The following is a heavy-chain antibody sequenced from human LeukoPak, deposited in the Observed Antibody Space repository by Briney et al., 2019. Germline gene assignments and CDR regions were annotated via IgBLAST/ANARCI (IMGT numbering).Heavy chain of an antibody. D-gene: IGHD3-22*01. V-gene: IGHV3-23*01. CDR1: GFTFTSYS. J-gene: IGHJ5*02. Sequence: GSLRLSCAASGFTFTSYSMNWVRQAPGKGLEWVSTISGGGGSTYYADSVKGRFTISRDNSKNTLYLQMNSLRAEDTAVYYCAKDPWGRNYYDSSGYSAWGQGTLVTVSS. CDR2: ISGGGGST. CDR3: AKDPWGRNYYDSSGYSA.